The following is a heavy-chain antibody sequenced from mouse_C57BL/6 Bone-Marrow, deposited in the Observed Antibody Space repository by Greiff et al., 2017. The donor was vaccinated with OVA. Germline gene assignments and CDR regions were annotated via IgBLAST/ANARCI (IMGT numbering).Heavy chain of an antibody. CDR2: IDPNSGST. Sequence: QVQLQQPGAELVKPGASVKLSCKASGYTFTSYWMHWVKQRPGQGLEWIGMIDPNSGSTNYNEKFKSKATLTVDKSSSTAYMQLSSLTSEDSAVYYCAIIYYYGSRRAMDYWGQGTSVTVSS. CDR1: GYTFTSYW. V-gene: IGHV1-64*01. J-gene: IGHJ4*01. D-gene: IGHD1-1*01. CDR3: AIIYYYGSRRAMDY.